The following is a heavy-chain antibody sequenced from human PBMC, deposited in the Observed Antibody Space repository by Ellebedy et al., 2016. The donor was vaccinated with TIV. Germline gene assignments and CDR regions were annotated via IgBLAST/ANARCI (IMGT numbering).Heavy chain of an antibody. Sequence: MPGGSLRLFCTVSGDSIRSYYWSWLRQPPGKGLEWIGYIYYSGSTNYNPSLKSRVTISIDTSKNQFSLKLSSVTAADTAVYYCARREGYYGSGSYYANWGQGTLVTVSS. CDR1: GDSIRSYY. D-gene: IGHD3-10*01. V-gene: IGHV4-59*01. CDR2: IYYSGST. CDR3: ARREGYYGSGSYYAN. J-gene: IGHJ4*02.